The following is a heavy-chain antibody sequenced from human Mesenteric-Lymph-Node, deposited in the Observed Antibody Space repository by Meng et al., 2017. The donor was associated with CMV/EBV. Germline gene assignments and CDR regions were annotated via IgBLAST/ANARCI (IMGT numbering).Heavy chain of an antibody. CDR1: GGSISSSSYY. J-gene: IGHJ4*02. Sequence: GSLRLSCTVSGGSISSSSYYWGWIRQPPGKGLEWIGSIYYSGSTYYNPSLKSRVTISVDTSKNQFSLKLSSVTAADTAVYYCARSPYYDFWSGNHYFDYWGQGTLVTVSS. V-gene: IGHV4-39*01. CDR2: IYYSGST. D-gene: IGHD3-3*01. CDR3: ARSPYYDFWSGNHYFDY.